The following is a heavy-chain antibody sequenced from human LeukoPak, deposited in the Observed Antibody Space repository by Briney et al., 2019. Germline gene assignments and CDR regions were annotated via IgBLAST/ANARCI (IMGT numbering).Heavy chain of an antibody. D-gene: IGHD5-18*01. CDR1: GFTFSKHW. V-gene: IGHV3-74*01. Sequence: GGSLRLSCAASGFTFSKHWMHWVRQAPGKGLVWVSRINSDGSSTTYADSVKGRFTIYRDNAKNKLYLQMNSLKTEDTAVYYCTRGRGYSYGWIGEKLLDYWGQGTLVTVSS. J-gene: IGHJ4*02. CDR3: TRGRGYSYGWIGEKLLDY. CDR2: INSDGSST.